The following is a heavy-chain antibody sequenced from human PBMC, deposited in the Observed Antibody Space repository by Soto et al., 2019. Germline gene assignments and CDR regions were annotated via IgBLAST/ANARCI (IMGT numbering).Heavy chain of an antibody. V-gene: IGHV3-7*01. Sequence: AGSLGLSSAASGFTLSSYWMSWVRQSPGKRLEWVANIKEDGSEKYYVDSVEGRFTISRDNAKNSLYLQMNSLRAEDTAVYYCASYYDGSGYYDSFDIWGQGTMVTVSS. D-gene: IGHD3-22*01. CDR3: ASYYDGSGYYDSFDI. CDR1: GFTLSSYW. J-gene: IGHJ3*02. CDR2: IKEDGSEK.